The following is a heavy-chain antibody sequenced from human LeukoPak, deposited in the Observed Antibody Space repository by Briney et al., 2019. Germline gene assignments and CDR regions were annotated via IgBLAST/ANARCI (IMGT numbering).Heavy chain of an antibody. Sequence: TSETLSLTCTVSGGSISSSSYYWGWIRQPPGKGLEWIGSIYYSGSTYYNPSLKSRVTISLDTSKSQFSLKLNSVIATDTAVYYCASGSIWFGELFSYWGQGTLVTVSS. CDR2: IYYSGST. V-gene: IGHV4-39*01. J-gene: IGHJ4*02. CDR3: ASGSIWFGELFSY. D-gene: IGHD3-10*01. CDR1: GGSISSSSYY.